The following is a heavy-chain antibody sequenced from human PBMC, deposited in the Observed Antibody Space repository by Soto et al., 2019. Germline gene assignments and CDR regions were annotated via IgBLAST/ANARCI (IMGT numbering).Heavy chain of an antibody. CDR1: GFTFNSYT. CDR2: ISGSGGSP. CDR3: AKDCWICDDHRVVH. V-gene: IGHV3-23*01. Sequence: PGGSLRLSCAASGFTFNSYTMAWVRQAPGKGLEWVSSISGSGGSPSYADSVQGRFTISRDNSKNTLYLQMNSLRAEDTAVYYCAKDCWICDDHRVVHWGQGSLVTVPS. D-gene: IGHD2-2*03. J-gene: IGHJ4*02.